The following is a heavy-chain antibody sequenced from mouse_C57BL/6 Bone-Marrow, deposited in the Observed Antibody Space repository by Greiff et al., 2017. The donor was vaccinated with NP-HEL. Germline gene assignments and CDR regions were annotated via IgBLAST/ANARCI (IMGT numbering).Heavy chain of an antibody. D-gene: IGHD4-1*01. CDR2: ISSGSSSI. V-gene: IGHV5-17*01. CDR3: ARSGNWYFDV. CDR1: GFTFSDYG. J-gene: IGHJ1*03. Sequence: EVKLMESGGGSVKPGGSLKLSCAASGFTFSDYGMHWVRQATEKGLEWVAYISSGSSSIYYADTVKGRFTISRDNAKNTLFLQMTSLRSEDTAMYYCARSGNWYFDVWGTGTTVTVSS.